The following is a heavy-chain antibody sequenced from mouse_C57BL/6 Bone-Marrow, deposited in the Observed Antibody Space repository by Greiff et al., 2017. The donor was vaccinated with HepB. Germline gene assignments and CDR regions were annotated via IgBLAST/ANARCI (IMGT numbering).Heavy chain of an antibody. V-gene: IGHV1-81*01. CDR2: IYPRSGNT. CDR3: ARPGYFDV. CDR1: GYTFTSYG. Sequence: VQLQESGAELARPGASVKLSCKASGYTFTSYGISWVKQRTGQGLEWIGEIYPRSGNTYYNEKFKGKATLTAEKSSSTAYMQLSSLTSADSAVYFCARPGYFDVWGTGTTVTVSS. J-gene: IGHJ1*03.